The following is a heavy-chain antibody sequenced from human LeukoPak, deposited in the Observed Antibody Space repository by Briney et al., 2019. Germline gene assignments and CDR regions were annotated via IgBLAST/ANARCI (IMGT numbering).Heavy chain of an antibody. CDR2: IYYSGST. CDR1: GGSISSYY. J-gene: IGHJ4*02. D-gene: IGHD6-19*01. Sequence: SETLSLTCTVSGGSISSYYWSWIRQPPGKGLEWIGSIYYSGSTYYNPSLKSRVTISVDTSRNQFSLKLSSVTAADTAVYYCARVGWRQWLAKALDYWGQGTLVTVSS. CDR3: ARVGWRQWLAKALDY. V-gene: IGHV4-59*12.